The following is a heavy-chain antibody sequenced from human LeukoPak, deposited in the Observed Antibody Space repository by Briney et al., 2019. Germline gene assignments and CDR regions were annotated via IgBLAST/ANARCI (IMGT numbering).Heavy chain of an antibody. CDR3: ARDRAYYYYMDV. CDR2: ISYDGSNK. J-gene: IGHJ6*03. CDR1: GFTFSNAW. Sequence: GGSLRLSCAASGFTFSNAWMRWVRQAPGKGLEWVAVISYDGSNKYYADSVKGRFTISRDNSKNTLYLQMNSLRAEDTAVYYCARDRAYYYYMDVWGKGTTVTVSS. V-gene: IGHV3-30*03.